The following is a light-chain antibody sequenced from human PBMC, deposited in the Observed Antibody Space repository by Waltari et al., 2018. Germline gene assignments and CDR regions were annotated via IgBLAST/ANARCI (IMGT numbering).Light chain of an antibody. CDR3: YSKNFDGDQRV. CDR1: ALSRRY. Sequence: SYELTQPPSVSVSPGQSARITCSGDALSRRYVFWYQQKSGQAPVLVIHENNKRPSGIPKRFSGSSSGTLATLTISGAQGDDEAVYYCYSKNFDGDQRVFGGGTKLTVL. J-gene: IGLJ3*02. V-gene: IGLV3-10*01. CDR2: ENN.